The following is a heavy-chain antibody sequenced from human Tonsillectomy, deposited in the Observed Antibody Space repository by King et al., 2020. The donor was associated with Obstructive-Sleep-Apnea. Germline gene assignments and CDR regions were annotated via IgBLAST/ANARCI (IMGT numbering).Heavy chain of an antibody. Sequence: LQLQESGPGLVKPSETLSLTCTVSGGSITSSSYYWGWIRQPPGKGLEWIGSIYYSGSTYYNPSLKSRVTISVDTSKNQFSLRLGSVTAADTAVYYCARVGGDWYFDLWGRGTLVTVSS. V-gene: IGHV4-39*07. CDR2: IYYSGST. J-gene: IGHJ2*01. D-gene: IGHD2-15*01. CDR3: ARVGGDWYFDL. CDR1: GGSITSSSYY.